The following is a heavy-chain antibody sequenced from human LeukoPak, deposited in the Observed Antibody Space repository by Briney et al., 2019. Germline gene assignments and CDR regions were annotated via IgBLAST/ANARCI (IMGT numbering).Heavy chain of an antibody. V-gene: IGHV3-23*01. D-gene: IGHD5-18*01. CDR1: GFTFSSYA. Sequence: PGGSLRLSCAASGFTFSSYAMSWVRQAPGKGLEWVSAISGSGGSTYYADSVKGRFTISRDNSKNTLYLQMNSLRAEDTAVYYCAKDPGYSHPYYYYYYYMDVWGKGTTVTVSS. J-gene: IGHJ6*03. CDR3: AKDPGYSHPYYYYYYYMDV. CDR2: ISGSGGST.